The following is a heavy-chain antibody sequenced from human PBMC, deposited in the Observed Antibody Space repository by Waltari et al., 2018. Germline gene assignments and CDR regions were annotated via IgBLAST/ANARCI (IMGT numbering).Heavy chain of an antibody. J-gene: IGHJ4*02. V-gene: IGHV1-69*12. CDR3: ARDHGYSYGYAGVNFDY. Sequence: QVQLVQSGAEVKKPGSSVKVSCKASGGTFSSYAISWVRQAPGQGLEWMGGIIPILGTANYAQKFQGRVTITADESTSTAYMELSSLRSEDTAVYYCARDHGYSYGYAGVNFDYWGQGTLVTVSS. CDR2: IIPILGTA. CDR1: GGTFSSYA. D-gene: IGHD5-18*01.